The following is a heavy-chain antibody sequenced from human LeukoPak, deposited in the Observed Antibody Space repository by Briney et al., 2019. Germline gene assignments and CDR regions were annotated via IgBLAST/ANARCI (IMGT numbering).Heavy chain of an antibody. D-gene: IGHD6-13*01. CDR2: IYYSGST. CDR3: AGVMMARQLGGFDP. J-gene: IGHJ5*02. CDR1: GGSISSGGYY. Sequence: SETLSLTCTVSGGSISSGGYYWSWIRQHPGKGLEWIGYIYYSGSTYYNPSLKSRVTISVDTSKNQFSLKLSSVTAADTAGYYCAGVMMARQLGGFDPWGQGTLVTVSS. V-gene: IGHV4-31*03.